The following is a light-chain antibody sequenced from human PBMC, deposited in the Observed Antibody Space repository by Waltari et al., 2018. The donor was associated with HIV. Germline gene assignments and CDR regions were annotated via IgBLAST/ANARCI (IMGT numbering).Light chain of an antibody. J-gene: IGLJ3*02. CDR1: TSNLGAGYN. Sequence: QSVLTQPPSVSGAPGQRVTISCTGSTSNLGAGYNVHWYQQFPGTAPKLLIYLNTNRPSGVPDRFSGSKSGTSASLAVAGLQAEDEADYYCQSYDSSLTTWVFGGGTKLTVL. CDR2: LNT. CDR3: QSYDSSLTTWV. V-gene: IGLV1-40*01.